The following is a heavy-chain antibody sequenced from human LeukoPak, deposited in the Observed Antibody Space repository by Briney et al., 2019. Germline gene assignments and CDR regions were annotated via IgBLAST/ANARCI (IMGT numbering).Heavy chain of an antibody. J-gene: IGHJ3*02. Sequence: GGSLRLSCAASGFTFSSYSMNWVRQAPGKGLEWVSYSYSSSSSSSIYYADSVKGRFTISRDNAKNSLYLQMNSLRAEDAAVYYCARKGYYSQAFDMWGQGTMVTVSS. CDR3: ARKGYYSQAFDM. V-gene: IGHV3-48*01. CDR2: SSSSSSSI. CDR1: GFTFSSYS. D-gene: IGHD3-22*01.